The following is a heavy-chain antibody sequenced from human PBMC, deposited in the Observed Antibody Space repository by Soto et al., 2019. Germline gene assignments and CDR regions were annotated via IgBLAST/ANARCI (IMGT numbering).Heavy chain of an antibody. Sequence: EVQLLESGGGLVQRGGSLRLSCAASGFTFSSYAMSWVRQAPGRGLEWVSGISGSGGSTYYADSVKGRFTISRDNSKNTLYLQMNSLRAEDTAVYYCAKRIAAAGPVGYYFDYWGQGTLVTVSS. V-gene: IGHV3-23*01. CDR1: GFTFSSYA. J-gene: IGHJ4*02. CDR2: ISGSGGST. CDR3: AKRIAAAGPVGYYFDY. D-gene: IGHD6-13*01.